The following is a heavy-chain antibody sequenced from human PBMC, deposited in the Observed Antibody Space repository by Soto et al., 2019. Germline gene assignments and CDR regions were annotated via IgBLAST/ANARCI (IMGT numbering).Heavy chain of an antibody. CDR3: ARLEGLATISYYFDF. CDR2: IYYSGNT. V-gene: IGHV4-39*01. Sequence: QLQLQESGPGLVKPSEALSLTCSVSGGSISSSSYYWGWIRQPPGKGLEWIGSIYYSGNTYYNPSLKSRVTISIDKSKNQFSLKLSSLPAADTAVYYCARLEGLATISYYFDFWGQGTLVTVSS. J-gene: IGHJ4*02. CDR1: GGSISSSSYY. D-gene: IGHD3-9*01.